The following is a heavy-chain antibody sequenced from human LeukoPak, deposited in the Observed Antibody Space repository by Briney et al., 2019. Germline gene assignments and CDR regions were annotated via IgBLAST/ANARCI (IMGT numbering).Heavy chain of an antibody. CDR3: ATSRAFDY. Sequence: PGGSLRLSCAASGFTFSNYWMSWVRQAPGKGLEWGANIKEDGTDIYYVDSVKGRFTISRDNAKASLYLQINSLRVEDTAVYYCATSRAFDYWGQGTLVTVSS. J-gene: IGHJ4*02. V-gene: IGHV3-7*03. CDR1: GFTFSNYW. CDR2: IKEDGTDI.